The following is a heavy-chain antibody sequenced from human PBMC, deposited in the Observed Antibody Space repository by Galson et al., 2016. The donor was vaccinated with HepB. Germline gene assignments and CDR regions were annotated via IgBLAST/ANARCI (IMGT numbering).Heavy chain of an antibody. Sequence: SLRLSCATSGFTFSSHAMHWVRQAPGKGLEWVAAVSYDGSQKYYADSVKGRFTTSRDNFKNTLYVQVNYLSSEDTAVYYRTKVYGLGVSYLNWFDTWGQGTLVIVSS. J-gene: IGHJ5*02. D-gene: IGHD3-10*01. CDR3: TKVYGLGVSYLNWFDT. CDR2: VSYDGSQK. CDR1: GFTFSSHA. V-gene: IGHV3-30*18.